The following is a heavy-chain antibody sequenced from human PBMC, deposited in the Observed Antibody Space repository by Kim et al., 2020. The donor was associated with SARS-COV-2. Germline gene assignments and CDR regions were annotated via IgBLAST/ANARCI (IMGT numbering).Heavy chain of an antibody. V-gene: IGHV4-4*02. Sequence: PSPKTRVTISVDKSKNQFSLKLSSVTAADTAVYYCARRGLSSSWYVGAFDIWGQGTMVTVSS. J-gene: IGHJ3*02. CDR3: ARRGLSSSWYVGAFDI. D-gene: IGHD6-13*01.